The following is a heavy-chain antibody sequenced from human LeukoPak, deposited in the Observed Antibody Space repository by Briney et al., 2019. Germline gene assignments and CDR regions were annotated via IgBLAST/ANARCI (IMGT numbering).Heavy chain of an antibody. CDR3: AKGYSSSWYAVGAFDI. D-gene: IGHD6-13*01. Sequence: GGSLRLSCAASGFTFSSYAMHWVRQVPGKGLEWVSGITWNSGSIGYADSLKGRFTISRDNAKNSLYLQMNSLRGEDTALYYCAKGYSSSWYAVGAFDIWGQGTMVTVSS. CDR1: GFTFSSYA. J-gene: IGHJ3*02. CDR2: ITWNSGSI. V-gene: IGHV3-9*01.